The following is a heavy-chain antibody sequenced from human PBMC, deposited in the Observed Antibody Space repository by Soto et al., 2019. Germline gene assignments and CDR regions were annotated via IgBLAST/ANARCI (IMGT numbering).Heavy chain of an antibody. Sequence: ASVKVSCKASGGTFSSYAISWVRQAPGQGLEWMGGIIPIFGTANYAQKFQGRVTITADESTSTAYMELSSLRSEDTAVYYCALDLGMHYYDSSGYHYWGQGTLVTVSS. V-gene: IGHV1-69*13. CDR2: IIPIFGTA. CDR1: GGTFSSYA. D-gene: IGHD3-22*01. J-gene: IGHJ4*02. CDR3: ALDLGMHYYDSSGYHY.